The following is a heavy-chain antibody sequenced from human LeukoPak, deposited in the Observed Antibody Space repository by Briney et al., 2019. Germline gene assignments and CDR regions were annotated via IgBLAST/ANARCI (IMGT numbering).Heavy chain of an antibody. Sequence: PSETLSLTCAVYGGSFSDYYWSWIRQPPGKGLEWIGYIYDSGSTSYNPSLKGRVTISVDTSKNQFSLQLRSVTAADTAVYYCARSSTGSQSWGQGTLVTVSS. D-gene: IGHD1-26*01. J-gene: IGHJ5*02. V-gene: IGHV4-59*01. CDR3: ARSSTGSQS. CDR2: IYDSGST. CDR1: GGSFSDYY.